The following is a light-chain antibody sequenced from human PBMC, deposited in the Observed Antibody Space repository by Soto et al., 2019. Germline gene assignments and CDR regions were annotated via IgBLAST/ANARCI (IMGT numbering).Light chain of an antibody. V-gene: IGLV2-11*01. CDR2: AVS. Sequence: QSALTQPRSVSGSPGQSVTISCTRTSSFIGPYDHVAWYQQHPGKAPKLFIFAVSKRPSGVPDRFSGSKSGNKASLTISGLQAEDEADDYCSSYAGYYIYVFANGTKVTVL. CDR3: SSYAGYYIYV. CDR1: SSFIGPYDH. J-gene: IGLJ1*01.